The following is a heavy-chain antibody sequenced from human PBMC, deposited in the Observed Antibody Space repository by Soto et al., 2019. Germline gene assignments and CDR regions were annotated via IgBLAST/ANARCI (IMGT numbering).Heavy chain of an antibody. CDR3: ARAGGLGAVAVDY. J-gene: IGHJ4*02. V-gene: IGHV4-30-2*01. Sequence: QLQLQESGSGLVKPSQTLSLTCAVSGGSISSGGYSWSWIRQPPGKGLEWIGYIYHSGSTYYNPSLKSHVTISVDRSKNQFPLKLSSVTAAATAVYYCARAGGLGAVAVDYWGQGTLVTVSS. D-gene: IGHD6-19*01. CDR1: GGSISSGGYS. CDR2: IYHSGST.